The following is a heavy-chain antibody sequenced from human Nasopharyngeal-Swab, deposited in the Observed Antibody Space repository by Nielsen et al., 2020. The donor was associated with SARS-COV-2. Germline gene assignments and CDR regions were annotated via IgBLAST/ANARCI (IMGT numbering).Heavy chain of an antibody. CDR2: INHSGST. D-gene: IGHD6-6*01. V-gene: IGHV4-34*01. CDR1: NGSISNYY. CDR3: ARGEDSSSSTHSIRYYYYGMDV. Sequence: SETLSLTCIVSNGSISNYYWSWIRQPPGKGLEWIGEINHSGSTNYNPSLKSRVTISVDTSKNQFSLKLSSVTAADTAVYYCARGEDSSSSTHSIRYYYYGMDVWGQGTTVTVSS. J-gene: IGHJ6*02.